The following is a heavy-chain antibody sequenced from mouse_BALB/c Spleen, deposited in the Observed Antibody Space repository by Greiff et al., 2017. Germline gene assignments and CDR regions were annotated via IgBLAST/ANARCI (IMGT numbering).Heavy chain of an antibody. Sequence: VQLKESGGGLVKPGGSLKLSCAASGFTFSSYAMSWVRQTPEKRLEWVASISSGGSTYYPDSVKGRFTISRDNARNILYLQMSSLRSEDTAMYYCARGNWDGDAMDYWGQGTSVTVSS. V-gene: IGHV5-6-5*01. J-gene: IGHJ4*01. CDR1: GFTFSSYA. CDR2: ISSGGST. D-gene: IGHD4-1*01. CDR3: ARGNWDGDAMDY.